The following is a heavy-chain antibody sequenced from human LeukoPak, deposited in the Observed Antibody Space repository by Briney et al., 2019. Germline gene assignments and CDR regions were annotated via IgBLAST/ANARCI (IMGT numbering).Heavy chain of an antibody. CDR3: ARGTVLLWFGELLDAFDI. J-gene: IGHJ3*02. Sequence: SDTLSLTCTVSGGSISSSSYYWGWMRQPPGKELDWIGSIYYSGSTYYNPSLKSRVTISVDTSKNQFFLKLSSVTAAYTAVYYCARGTVLLWFGELLDAFDIWGQGTMVTVSS. V-gene: IGHV4-39*01. D-gene: IGHD3-10*01. CDR2: IYYSGST. CDR1: GGSISSSSYY.